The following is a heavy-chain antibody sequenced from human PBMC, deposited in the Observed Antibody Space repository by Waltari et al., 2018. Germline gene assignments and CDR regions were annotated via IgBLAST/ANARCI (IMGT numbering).Heavy chain of an antibody. CDR3: AALGPDII. CDR2: MGAAGDA. D-gene: IGHD1-26*01. Sequence: EVHLVESGGGLVQPGGSLRLSWAASGFPFSTYDVHWVRQTTGKRLEWVSAMGAAGDAYYLHSVRGRFTISRDNAKNSFYLQMNSLRADDTAVYFCAALGPDIIWGQGAMVTVSS. CDR1: GFPFSTYD. V-gene: IGHV3-13*01. J-gene: IGHJ3*02.